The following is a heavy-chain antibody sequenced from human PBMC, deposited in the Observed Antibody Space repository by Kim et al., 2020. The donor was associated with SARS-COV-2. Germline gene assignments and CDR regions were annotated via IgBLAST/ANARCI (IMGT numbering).Heavy chain of an antibody. D-gene: IGHD3-3*01. V-gene: IGHV3-48*02. Sequence: KGRLTSSRDNAKNSLYLPMNSLRDEDTAVYYCARDLDYDFWSGYAKTFDYWGQGTLVTVSS. CDR3: ARDLDYDFWSGYAKTFDY. J-gene: IGHJ4*02.